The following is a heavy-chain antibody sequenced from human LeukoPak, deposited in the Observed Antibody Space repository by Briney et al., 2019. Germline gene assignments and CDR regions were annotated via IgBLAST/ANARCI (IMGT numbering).Heavy chain of an antibody. CDR2: IYPGDSDT. CDR3: ARHQRIGTMTYFDL. V-gene: IGHV5-51*01. Sequence: GESLKISCKGSGYSFISHWIGWVRQMPGKGLELMGLIYPGDSDTTYSPSFQGKVTISADKSISTAYLQWSSLKASDTAMYYCARHQRIGTMTYFDLWGRGTLVTVSS. D-gene: IGHD3-22*01. CDR1: GYSFISHW. J-gene: IGHJ2*01.